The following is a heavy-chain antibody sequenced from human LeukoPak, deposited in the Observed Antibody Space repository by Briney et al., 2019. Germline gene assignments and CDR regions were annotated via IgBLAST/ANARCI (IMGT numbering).Heavy chain of an antibody. CDR2: ISGSGGST. D-gene: IGHD2-2*01. V-gene: IGHV3-23*01. CDR1: GFTFSSYT. CDR3: AKDRGYCSSTSCSFDY. Sequence: GGSLRLSCAASGFTFSSYTMSWVRQAPGKGLEWVSAISGSGGSTYYADSVKGRFTISRDNSKNTLYLQMNSLRAEDTAVYYCAKDRGYCSSTSCSFDYWGQGTLVTVSS. J-gene: IGHJ4*02.